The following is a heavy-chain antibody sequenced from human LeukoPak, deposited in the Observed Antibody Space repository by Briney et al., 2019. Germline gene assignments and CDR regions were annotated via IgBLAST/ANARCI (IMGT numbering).Heavy chain of an antibody. V-gene: IGHV4-59*01. J-gene: IGHJ5*02. D-gene: IGHD3-3*02. Sequence: SETLSLTCTVSGDSISGYYWSWIRQPPGKGLEWIGYIYYSGTTNYNPSLKSRVTISIDTSKNQFSLKLNSVTAADTAVYYCARVPSNSGFWFDPWGQGTLVTVSS. CDR2: IYYSGTT. CDR1: GDSISGYY. CDR3: ARVPSNSGFWFDP.